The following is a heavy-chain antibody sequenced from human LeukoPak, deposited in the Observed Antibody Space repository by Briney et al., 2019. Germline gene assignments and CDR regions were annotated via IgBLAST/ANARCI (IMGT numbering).Heavy chain of an antibody. CDR2: ISYDGFNE. CDR3: ARPPYPAVTTYFFDY. V-gene: IGHV3-30-3*01. D-gene: IGHD4-17*01. CDR1: GFTISDYA. Sequence: GGSLRLSCAASGFTISDYALHWVRQAPGKGLEWMAVISYDGFNEYYADSVKGRFTISRDNSTNTLYLQMNSLRVEDTAVYYCARPPYPAVTTYFFDYWGQGALVTVSS. J-gene: IGHJ4*02.